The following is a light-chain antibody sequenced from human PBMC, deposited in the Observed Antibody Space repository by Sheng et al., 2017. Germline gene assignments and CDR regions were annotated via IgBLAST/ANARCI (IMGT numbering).Light chain of an antibody. CDR3: QVWDNSCDH. J-gene: IGLJ2*01. CDR2: DAT. CDR1: DIGSKT. V-gene: IGLV3-21*02. Sequence: SYVLTQPPSVSVAAGQTARISCAGDDIGSKTVRWYKQKPGQAPVLVVFDATDRPSDIPERFSGSSSGNTATLTISGVEAGDEADYYCQVWDNSCDHFGGGTKLTVL.